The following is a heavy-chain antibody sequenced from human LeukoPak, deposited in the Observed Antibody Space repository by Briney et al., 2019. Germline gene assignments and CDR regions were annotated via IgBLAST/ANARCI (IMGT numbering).Heavy chain of an antibody. CDR3: ARDRGHYDILTGYYVD. CDR1: GFTFSSYA. J-gene: IGHJ4*02. CDR2: ISYDGSNK. D-gene: IGHD3-9*01. V-gene: IGHV3-30-3*01. Sequence: GGSLRLSCAASGFTFSSYAMSWVRQAPGKGLEWVAVISYDGSNKYYADSVKGRFTISRDNSKNTLYLQMNSLRAEDTAVYYCARDRGHYDILTGYYVDWGQGTLVTVSS.